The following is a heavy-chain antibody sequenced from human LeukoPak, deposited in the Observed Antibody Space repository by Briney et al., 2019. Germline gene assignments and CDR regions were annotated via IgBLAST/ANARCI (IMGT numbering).Heavy chain of an antibody. CDR1: GYTFTGYY. Sequence: GASVKVSCKASGYTFTGYYMHWVRQAPGQGLEWMGWINPNSGGTNYAQKFQGRVTMTRDTSISTAYMELSRLRSDDTAVYYCARDESTGSYYNVVDAFDIWGQGTMVTVSS. CDR2: INPNSGGT. J-gene: IGHJ3*02. D-gene: IGHD3-10*01. V-gene: IGHV1-2*02. CDR3: ARDESTGSYYNVVDAFDI.